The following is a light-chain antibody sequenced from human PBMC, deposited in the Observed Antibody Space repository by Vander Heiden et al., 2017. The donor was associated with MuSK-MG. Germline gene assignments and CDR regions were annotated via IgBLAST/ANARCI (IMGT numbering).Light chain of an antibody. J-gene: IGLJ3*02. V-gene: IGLV1-44*01. CDR1: RSNIGENS. CDR3: AAWAGSLNGGV. CDR2: TNN. Sequence: QSVLTQPPSASGTPEQRVTISCSGSRSNIGENSVNWYQQVPGTAPKVPIQTNNQRPSGVPDRFSGSKSGTSAYLSISGLQSDDEADYDCAAWAGSLNGGVCGGGPEL.